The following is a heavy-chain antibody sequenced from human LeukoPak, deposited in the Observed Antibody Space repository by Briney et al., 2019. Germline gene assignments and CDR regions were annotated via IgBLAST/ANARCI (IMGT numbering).Heavy chain of an antibody. D-gene: IGHD6-13*01. V-gene: IGHV3-30*03. CDR2: ISYDGSNK. CDR1: GFTFSSYS. CDR3: ARTQQLLDAFDI. J-gene: IGHJ3*02. Sequence: TGGSLRLSCAASGFTFSSYSMNWVRQAPGKGLEWVAVISYDGSNKYYADSVKGRFTISRDNSKNTLYLQMNSLRAEDTAVYYCARTQQLLDAFDIWGQGTMVTVSS.